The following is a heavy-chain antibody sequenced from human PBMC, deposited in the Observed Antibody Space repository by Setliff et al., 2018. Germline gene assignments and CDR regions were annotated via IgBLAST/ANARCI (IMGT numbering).Heavy chain of an antibody. CDR2: IYYSGST. Sequence: PSETLSLTCTVSGGSISSYYWSWIRQPPGKGLEWIGYIYYSGSTNYNPSLKSRVTISVDTSKNQFSLKLSSVTPADTAVYYCARELGLRAPFDFWGQGILVTVSS. D-gene: IGHD4-17*01. CDR3: ARELGLRAPFDF. CDR1: GGSISSYY. J-gene: IGHJ4*02. V-gene: IGHV4-59*01.